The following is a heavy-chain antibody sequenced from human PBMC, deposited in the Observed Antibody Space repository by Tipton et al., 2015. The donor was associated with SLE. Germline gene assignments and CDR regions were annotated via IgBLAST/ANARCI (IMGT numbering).Heavy chain of an antibody. V-gene: IGHV4-59*11. CDR1: GGSISSHY. D-gene: IGHD3-3*01. CDR3: ARGSTIFDY. J-gene: IGHJ4*02. Sequence: TLSLTCTVSGGSISSHYWSWIRQPPGKGLEWIGSIYHSGSTYYSPSLKRRVTISVDTSKNQFSLKLSSVTAADTAVYYCARGSTIFDYWGQGTLVTVSS. CDR2: IYHSGST.